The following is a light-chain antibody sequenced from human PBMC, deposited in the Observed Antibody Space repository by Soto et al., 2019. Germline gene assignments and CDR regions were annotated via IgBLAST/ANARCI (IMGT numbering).Light chain of an antibody. J-gene: IGLJ2*01. V-gene: IGLV2-14*01. CDR1: SSDVGGYNY. Sequence: QSALTQPASVSGSPGQSITISCTGTSSDVGGYNYVSWYQQHPGKAPKLVIYEVTKRPSGVSNRCSGSKSGNTASLTISGLKAEDDTDYYYSSYTSTNHVVFGGGTKLTVL. CDR2: EVT. CDR3: SSYTSTNHVV.